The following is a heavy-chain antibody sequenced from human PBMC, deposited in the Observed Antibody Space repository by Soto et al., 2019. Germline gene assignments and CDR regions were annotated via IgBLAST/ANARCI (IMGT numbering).Heavy chain of an antibody. CDR1: GFTFGGSA. CDR2: IRSKANTYAT. J-gene: IGHJ6*02. D-gene: IGHD3-9*01. Sequence: GGSLRLSCAASGFTFGGSAMHGVRQASGKGLEWLGRIRSKANTYATEYAASVKGRFTISRDDSKNTAYLQMNSLKTEDTAVYYCSRSRYYDILTGHYYYYYGMDGWGQGTTVTVSS. CDR3: SRSRYYDILTGHYYYYYGMDG. V-gene: IGHV3-73*01.